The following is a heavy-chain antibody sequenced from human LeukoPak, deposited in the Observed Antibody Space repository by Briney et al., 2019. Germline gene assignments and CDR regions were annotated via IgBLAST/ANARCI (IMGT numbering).Heavy chain of an antibody. CDR2: INWNGGNT. CDR3: ARDKHYYDSSNYV. Sequence: GGSLRLSCAASGFTFNDYGTSWVRQGPGKGLEWVSGINWNGGNTGYADSVRGRFTISRDNAKNSLYLQMNSLRAEDTALYYCARDKHYYDSSNYVWGQGTLVTVSS. V-gene: IGHV3-20*04. D-gene: IGHD3-22*01. CDR1: GFTFNDYG. J-gene: IGHJ4*02.